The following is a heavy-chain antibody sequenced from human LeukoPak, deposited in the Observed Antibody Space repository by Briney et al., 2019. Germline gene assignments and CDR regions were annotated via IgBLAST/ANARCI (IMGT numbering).Heavy chain of an antibody. CDR2: IYTSGST. CDR3: ARGPGWIQLRPAWFDP. D-gene: IGHD5-18*01. CDR1: GGSISSYY. Sequence: SETLSLTCTVSGGSISSYYWSWIRQPAGKGLEWIGRIYTSGSTNYNPSLKSRVTMSVDTSKNQFSLKLSSVTAADTAVYYCARGPGWIQLRPAWFDPWGQGTLVTVSS. V-gene: IGHV4-4*07. J-gene: IGHJ5*02.